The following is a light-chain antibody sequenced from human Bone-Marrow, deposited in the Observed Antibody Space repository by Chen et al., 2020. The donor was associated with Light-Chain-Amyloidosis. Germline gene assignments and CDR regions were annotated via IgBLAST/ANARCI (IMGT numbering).Light chain of an antibody. V-gene: IGLV3-21*02. CDR1: NIGSTS. CDR2: DVS. Sequence: SYVLTQPSSVSVAPGQTATIACGGNNIGSTSAHWYQQTPGQAPLLVVYDVSDRPSGIPDRLSGSSSWNTTTLTISRVEAGDEADYYCQVWDRSSDRPVFGGGTKLTVL. CDR3: QVWDRSSDRPV. J-gene: IGLJ3*02.